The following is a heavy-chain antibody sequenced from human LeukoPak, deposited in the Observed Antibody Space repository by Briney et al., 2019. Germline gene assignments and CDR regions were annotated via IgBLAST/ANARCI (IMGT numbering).Heavy chain of an antibody. V-gene: IGHV4-38-2*02. D-gene: IGHD1-26*01. Sequence: PSETLSLTCTVSGYSISSGYYWGWIRQPPGKGLEWIGSIYHSGSTYYNPSLKSRVTISVDTSKNQFSLKLSSVTAADTAVYYCATRLGEYGELLFLDYWGQGTLVTVSS. CDR3: ATRLGEYGELLFLDY. CDR2: IYHSGST. J-gene: IGHJ4*02. CDR1: GYSISSGYY.